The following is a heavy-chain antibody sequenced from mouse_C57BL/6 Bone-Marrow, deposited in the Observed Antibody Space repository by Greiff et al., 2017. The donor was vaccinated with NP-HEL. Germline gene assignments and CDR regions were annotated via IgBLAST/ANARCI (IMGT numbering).Heavy chain of an antibody. J-gene: IGHJ4*01. CDR3: ARSGPMMVTDSDAMDY. CDR1: GYTFTDYY. V-gene: IGHV1-19*01. D-gene: IGHD2-3*01. Sequence: VQLQQSGPVLVKPGASVKMSCKASGYTFTDYYMNWVKQSHGKSLEWIGVINPYNGGTSYNQKFKGKATLTVDKSSSTAYMELNSLTSEDSAVYYCARSGPMMVTDSDAMDYWGQGTSVTVSS. CDR2: INPYNGGT.